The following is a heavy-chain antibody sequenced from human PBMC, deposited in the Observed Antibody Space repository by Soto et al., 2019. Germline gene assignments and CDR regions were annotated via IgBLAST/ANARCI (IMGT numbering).Heavy chain of an antibody. D-gene: IGHD3-22*01. J-gene: IGHJ4*02. CDR3: AHRRLFSFDY. Sequence: QITLKESGPTLVKPTQTLTLTCTFSGFSLSTSGVGVGWIRQPPGKALEWLALIYWNDVKRYSTSLKSRLTITKDTSKNQVVLTMTIMDPVDTATYYCAHRRLFSFDYWGQVTLVTVSS. CDR1: GFSLSTSGVG. V-gene: IGHV2-5*01. CDR2: IYWNDVK.